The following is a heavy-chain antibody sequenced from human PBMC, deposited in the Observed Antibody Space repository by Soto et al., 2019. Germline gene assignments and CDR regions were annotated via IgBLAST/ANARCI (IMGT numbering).Heavy chain of an antibody. CDR2: IYYSGST. D-gene: IGHD3-16*01. V-gene: IGHV4-59*01. J-gene: IGHJ3*02. CDR3: ARLGRDPKNDAFDI. Sequence: SETLSLTCTVSGGSISSYYWSWIRQPPGKGLEWIGYIYYSGSTNYNPSLKSRVTISVDTSKNQFSLKLSYVTAADTAVYYCARLGRDPKNDAFDIWGQGTMVTVSS. CDR1: GGSISSYY.